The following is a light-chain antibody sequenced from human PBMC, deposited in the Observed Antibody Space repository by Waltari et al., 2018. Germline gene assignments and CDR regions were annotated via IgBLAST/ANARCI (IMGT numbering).Light chain of an antibody. J-gene: IGLJ1*01. V-gene: IGLV3-25*03. Sequence: SYELTQPPSLSVSPGQTATITCAGDALPNQDNYWYQRNSGQAPRLVIYKDSARPSGIPERFSGSTSGTTATLTISGVRAEDEADYYCQSADMSGSYVFGTGTQVIVL. CDR3: QSADMSGSYV. CDR2: KDS. CDR1: ALPNQD.